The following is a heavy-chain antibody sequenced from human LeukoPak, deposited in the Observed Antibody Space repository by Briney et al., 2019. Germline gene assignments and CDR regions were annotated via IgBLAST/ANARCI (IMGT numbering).Heavy chain of an antibody. CDR1: GFTFSSNV. Sequence: AGGSLRLSCVASGFTFSSNVMIWVRQAPGKGLEWVSSIPASGGSTYYADSVKGRFTISRDNSKNTLYLQMNSMRAEDTAVYYCARGVYSSVTLPPYFDYWGQGTLVTVSS. CDR2: IPASGGST. V-gene: IGHV3-23*01. J-gene: IGHJ4*02. CDR3: ARGVYSSVTLPPYFDY. D-gene: IGHD4-17*01.